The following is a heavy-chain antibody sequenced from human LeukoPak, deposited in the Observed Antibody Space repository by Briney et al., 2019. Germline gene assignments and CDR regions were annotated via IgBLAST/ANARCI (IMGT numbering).Heavy chain of an antibody. Sequence: PGGSLRVSCSASGFTFSTYSMNWVRQAPGKGLEWVSYIFSTGATIQYADSVKGRFTISRDNGQNSLSLQMSSLRVDDTAIYYCVRDRNWAFENWGQGILVTVSS. CDR1: GFTFSTYS. CDR3: VRDRNWAFEN. J-gene: IGHJ4*02. CDR2: IFSTGATI. D-gene: IGHD1-14*01. V-gene: IGHV3-48*01.